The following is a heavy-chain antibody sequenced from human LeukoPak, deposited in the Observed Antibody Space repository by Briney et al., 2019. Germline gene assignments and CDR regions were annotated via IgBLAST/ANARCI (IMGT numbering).Heavy chain of an antibody. D-gene: IGHD7-27*01. Sequence: PGTSLRLSCEASGFAFGSYAMHWVRQAPGRGLEWVAVISHDGDNTNSGESVRGRFTLSRDNLKNTLYLQMNSLRGEDTALYYCARGVVRGDHLDYWGQGTLVTVSS. J-gene: IGHJ4*02. V-gene: IGHV3-30-3*01. CDR1: GFAFGSYA. CDR3: ARGVVRGDHLDY. CDR2: ISHDGDNT.